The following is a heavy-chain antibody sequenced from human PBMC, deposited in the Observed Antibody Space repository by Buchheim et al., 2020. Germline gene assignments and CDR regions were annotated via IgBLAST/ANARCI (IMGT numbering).Heavy chain of an antibody. J-gene: IGHJ6*02. CDR3: VRDGVFLEWGLYYYYYGMDV. Sequence: EVQLVESGGGLVQPGGSLRLSCAASGFTFSSYSMNWVRQAPGKGLEWVSYISSSSSTIYYADSVKGRFTISRDNTKNSLYLQMNSLRAEDTAVYYCVRDGVFLEWGLYYYYYGMDVWGQGTT. V-gene: IGHV3-48*04. CDR1: GFTFSSYS. D-gene: IGHD3-3*01. CDR2: ISSSSSTI.